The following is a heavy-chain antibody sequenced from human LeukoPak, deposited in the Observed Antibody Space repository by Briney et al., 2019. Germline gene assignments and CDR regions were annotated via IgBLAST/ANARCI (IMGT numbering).Heavy chain of an antibody. J-gene: IGHJ6*03. CDR1: GSTFSSYS. V-gene: IGHV3-48*01. Sequence: PGGSLRLSCAASGSTFSSYSINWVRQAPGKGLEWVSYISSGYPTIYYADSVKGRFTISRDNAKNSLYLQMNSLRAEDTAVYYCARAMDVMVGDYYYYMDVWGKGTTVTVSS. D-gene: IGHD2-15*01. CDR2: ISSGYPTI. CDR3: ARAMDVMVGDYYYYMDV.